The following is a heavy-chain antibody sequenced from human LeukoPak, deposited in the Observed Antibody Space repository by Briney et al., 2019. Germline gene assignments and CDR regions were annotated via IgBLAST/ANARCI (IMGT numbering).Heavy chain of an antibody. CDR1: GGSFSGYY. D-gene: IGHD3-3*01. V-gene: IGHV4-34*01. Sequence: SETLSLTCAVYGGSFSGYYWSWIRQPPGKGLEWIGEINHSGSTYYNPSLKSRVTISVDTSKNQFSLKLSSVTAADTAVYYCATLRFLEWLQKDYYYYYMDVWGKGTTVTVSS. CDR3: ATLRFLEWLQKDYYYYYMDV. CDR2: INHSGST. J-gene: IGHJ6*03.